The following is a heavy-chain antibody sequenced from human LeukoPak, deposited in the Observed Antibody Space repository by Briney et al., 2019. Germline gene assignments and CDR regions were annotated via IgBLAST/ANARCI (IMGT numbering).Heavy chain of an antibody. J-gene: IGHJ4*02. CDR3: ARDRGPCTA. Sequence: PGESLRLSCAASGFIFSDYDMTWIRQAPGKGLEWISYIDTSSSTIYYADSVKGRFTISRDKAKNSLFLQMNSLRAEDTAVYYCARDRGPCTAWGQGTLVTVSS. CDR1: GFIFSDYD. D-gene: IGHD1-26*01. V-gene: IGHV3-11*01. CDR2: IDTSSSTI.